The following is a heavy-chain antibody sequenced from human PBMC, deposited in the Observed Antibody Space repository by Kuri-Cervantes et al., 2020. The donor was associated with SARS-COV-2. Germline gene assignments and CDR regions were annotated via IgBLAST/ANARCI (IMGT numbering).Heavy chain of an antibody. CDR3: ARDFYDFWSCYLDY. D-gene: IGHD3-3*01. CDR2: ISSSGSTI. Sequence: SGAASGFTFSDYYMSWSRQALGKGMEWVSYISSSGSTIYYADSVKGRFTISRDNAKNSLYLQMNSLRAEDTAVYYCARDFYDFWSCYLDYWGQGTLVTVSS. CDR1: GFTFSDYY. J-gene: IGHJ4*02. V-gene: IGHV3-11*04.